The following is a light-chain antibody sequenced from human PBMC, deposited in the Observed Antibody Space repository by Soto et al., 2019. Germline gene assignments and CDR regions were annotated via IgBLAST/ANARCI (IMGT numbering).Light chain of an antibody. CDR2: EVS. CDR3: SSYTSSSTYV. V-gene: IGLV2-14*01. Sequence: QSVLTQPASVSGSPGQSITISCTGTSSDVGGYNYVSWYQQHPGKAPKLMIYEVSNRPSGVSNRFSGSKSGNTASLTISALQAEDEADYSCSSYTSSSTYVFGTGTKLTVL. J-gene: IGLJ1*01. CDR1: SSDVGGYNY.